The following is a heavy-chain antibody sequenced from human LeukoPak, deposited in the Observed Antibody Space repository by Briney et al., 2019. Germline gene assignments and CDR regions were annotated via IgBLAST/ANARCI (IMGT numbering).Heavy chain of an antibody. V-gene: IGHV1-18*01. Sequence: ASVKVSCKASGYSFTNYVINWVRQVPGQGLEWIGWISPYNGNTDYAQKLRGRVTLTTDTSTSTAYMELRSLRSDDTAVYYCARPGTSWYTTYYIDSWGQGTLVTVSS. CDR3: ARPGTSWYTTYYIDS. D-gene: IGHD6-13*01. CDR1: GYSFTNYV. CDR2: ISPYNGNT. J-gene: IGHJ4*02.